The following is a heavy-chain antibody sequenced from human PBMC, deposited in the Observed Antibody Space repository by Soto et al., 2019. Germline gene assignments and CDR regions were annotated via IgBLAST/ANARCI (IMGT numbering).Heavy chain of an antibody. J-gene: IGHJ4*02. CDR3: ASSYGSGYRAFDY. D-gene: IGHD3-10*01. CDR2: VNPIVSTS. CDR1: GDTFNFYS. V-gene: IGHV1-69*08. Sequence: QVQLVQSGAEVKRPGSSVKVSCKASGDTFNFYSINWVRQAPGLGLEWMGRVNPIVSTSNYAQKFQGRVTMTADKSTSTAYMELSSLISEDTAIYYCASSYGSGYRAFDYWGQGALVTVSS.